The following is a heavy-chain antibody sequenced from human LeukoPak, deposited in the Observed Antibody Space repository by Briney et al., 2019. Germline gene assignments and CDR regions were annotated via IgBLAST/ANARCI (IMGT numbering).Heavy chain of an antibody. V-gene: IGHV3-7*01. D-gene: IGHD3-16*01. CDR1: GFSFNSDW. J-gene: IGHJ4*02. CDR2: INHDNTEN. CDR3: TRRLDD. Sequence: GGSLTLSCAASGFSFNSDWMDWVRQAPGKGLEWVANINHDNTENNYLDSVKGRFTISRDNAQNSLYLQLSGLRVEDTAVYYCTRRLDDWGQGTLVTVSS.